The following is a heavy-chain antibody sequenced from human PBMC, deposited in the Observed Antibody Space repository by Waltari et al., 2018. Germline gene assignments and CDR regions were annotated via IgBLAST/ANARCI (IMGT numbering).Heavy chain of an antibody. D-gene: IGHD3-3*01. CDR1: GGTFSSYA. V-gene: IGHV1-69*14. CDR3: ASNYDFWSGYYHFDY. Sequence: QVQLVQSGAEVKKPGSSVKVSCKASGGTFSSYAISWVRQAPGPGLEWMGGIRPILGTANYAQKVQGRVTITADKSTSTAYMELSSLRSEDTAVYYCASNYDFWSGYYHFDYWGQGTLVTVSS. CDR2: IRPILGTA. J-gene: IGHJ4*02.